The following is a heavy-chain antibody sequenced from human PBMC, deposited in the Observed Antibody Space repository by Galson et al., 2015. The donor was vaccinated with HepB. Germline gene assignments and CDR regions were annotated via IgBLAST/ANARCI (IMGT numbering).Heavy chain of an antibody. Sequence: SVKVSCKASGYTLTSYYMHWVRQAPGQGLEWMGVINPSGGSTSYAQKFQGRVTMTRDTSTSTVYMELSSLRSEDTAVYYCASGGTIFGVTKRSWFDPWGQGTLVTVSS. CDR1: GYTLTSYY. J-gene: IGHJ5*02. CDR3: ASGGTIFGVTKRSWFDP. D-gene: IGHD3-3*01. V-gene: IGHV1-46*01. CDR2: INPSGGST.